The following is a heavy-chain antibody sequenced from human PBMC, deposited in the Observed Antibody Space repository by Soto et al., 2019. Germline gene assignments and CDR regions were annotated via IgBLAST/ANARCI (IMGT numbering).Heavy chain of an antibody. CDR1: GFTFSSYW. CDR2: INSDGSST. Sequence: EVQLVESGGGLVQPGGSLRLSCAASGFTFSSYWMHWVRQAPGKGPAWVSRINSDGSSTTYADSVKGRFTISRDNAKNTLYLQMNSLRAEDTAVYYCARVYCSGGSCDSVDYWGQGTLVTVSS. CDR3: ARVYCSGGSCDSVDY. J-gene: IGHJ4*02. D-gene: IGHD2-15*01. V-gene: IGHV3-74*01.